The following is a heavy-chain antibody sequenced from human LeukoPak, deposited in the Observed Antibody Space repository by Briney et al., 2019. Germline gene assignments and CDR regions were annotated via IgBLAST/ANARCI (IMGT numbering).Heavy chain of an antibody. V-gene: IGHV4-39*01. Sequence: SETLSLTCTVSVGSISSSSYYWGWIRQPPGKGLEWIGSVYYSGSTYYNPSLKSRVTISVDTSKNQFSLKLSSVTAADTAMYYCASTRYSSSWLLFEYWGQGALLTVSS. D-gene: IGHD6-13*01. CDR2: VYYSGST. J-gene: IGHJ4*02. CDR1: VGSISSSSYY. CDR3: ASTRYSSSWLLFEY.